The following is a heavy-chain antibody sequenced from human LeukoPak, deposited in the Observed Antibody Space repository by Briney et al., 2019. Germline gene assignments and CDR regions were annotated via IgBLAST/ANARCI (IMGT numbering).Heavy chain of an antibody. CDR1: GFTFSNYT. J-gene: IGHJ4*02. CDR2: ISYDGSNK. Sequence: PGGSLRLSCAASGFTFSNYTMHWVRQAPGKGLGWVAVISYDGSNKYYADSVKGRFTISRDNAKNSLYLQMNSLRAEDTAVYYCASFPHPSVTVVGNFYWGQGALVTVSS. D-gene: IGHD3-22*01. V-gene: IGHV3-30-3*01. CDR3: ASFPHPSVTVVGNFY.